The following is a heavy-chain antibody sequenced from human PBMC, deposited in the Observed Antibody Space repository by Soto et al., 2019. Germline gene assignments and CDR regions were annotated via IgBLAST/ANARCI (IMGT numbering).Heavy chain of an antibody. CDR2: ISETGIQT. CDR3: ARDRREYCRSATCYDFGLDV. Sequence: GGSLRLSCAASGFKISNYAVSWVRQAPGKGLEWVSGISETGIQTYYAESVKGRFTISKDNSEKKVYLQINSLRAEDTAIYHCARDRREYCRSATCYDFGLDVWGQGPTVTVYS. CDR1: GFKISNYA. V-gene: IGHV3-23*01. D-gene: IGHD2-2*01. J-gene: IGHJ6*02.